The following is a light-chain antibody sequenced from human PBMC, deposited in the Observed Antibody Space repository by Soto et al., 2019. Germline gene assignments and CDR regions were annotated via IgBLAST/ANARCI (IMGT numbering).Light chain of an antibody. CDR2: DAS. V-gene: IGKV1-5*01. CDR1: QSISSW. J-gene: IGKJ2*01. CDR3: QQYNSYLT. Sequence: DIQMTQSPSTLSASVGDRVTITCRASQSISSWLAWYQQKPGKAPKLLIYDASSLESGVPSRFSGSGSGTEFTLTISSLQPDDFATYYCQQYNSYLTCGQGTKLEI.